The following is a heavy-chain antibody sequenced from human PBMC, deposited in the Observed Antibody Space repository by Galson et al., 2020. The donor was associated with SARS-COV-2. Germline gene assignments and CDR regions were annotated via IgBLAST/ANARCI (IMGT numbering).Heavy chain of an antibody. V-gene: IGHV5-51*01. Sequence: GESLKISCKGSGYSYTDYWIGWVRKMHGKGLEWMGSIYHGDSDTRYNPSLQGQVTISVDKSITTAYLQWSSLKASDTAMYYCARRESYGTSEYFDFWGRGTLVTVSS. CDR2: IYHGDSDT. J-gene: IGHJ2*01. D-gene: IGHD1-1*01. CDR1: GYSYTDYW. CDR3: ARRESYGTSEYFDF.